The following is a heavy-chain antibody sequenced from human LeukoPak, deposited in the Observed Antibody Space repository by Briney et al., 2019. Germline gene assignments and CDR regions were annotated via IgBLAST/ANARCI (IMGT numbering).Heavy chain of an antibody. J-gene: IGHJ4*02. CDR1: GFTFGSYV. CDR3: AKEKGPDVTDY. D-gene: IGHD1-14*01. CDR2: ISGSGVNT. Sequence: GGSLRLSCAASGFTFGSYVMSWVRQAPGKGLEWISGISGSGVNTHYADSVRGRFTIPRDNSKNILYLQMNSLRAEDTALYYCAKEKGPDVTDYWGQGTLVTVSS. V-gene: IGHV3-23*01.